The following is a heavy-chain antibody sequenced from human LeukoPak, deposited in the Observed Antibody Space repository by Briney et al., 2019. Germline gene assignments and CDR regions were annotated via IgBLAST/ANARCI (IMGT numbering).Heavy chain of an antibody. CDR2: INSDQTNT. D-gene: IGHD3-10*01. V-gene: IGHV3-74*01. Sequence: PGGSLRLSCAASGFTFRLYWMHWVRQAPGKGLVWVSRINSDQTNTTYADSVKGRFTISRDNSKNTLFLQMNSLRAEDTAVYYCAGDDSGTYYNNFDYWGQGTLVTVPS. J-gene: IGHJ4*02. CDR1: GFTFRLYW. CDR3: AGDDSGTYYNNFDY.